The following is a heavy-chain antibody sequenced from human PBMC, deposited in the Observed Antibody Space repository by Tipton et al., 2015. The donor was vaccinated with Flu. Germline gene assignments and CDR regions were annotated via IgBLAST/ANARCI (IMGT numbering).Heavy chain of an antibody. D-gene: IGHD5-18*01. CDR1: GGSMSSFY. CDR3: ARGSGSDTAMTVCV. CDR2: MYAGGNT. V-gene: IGHV4-4*07. J-gene: IGHJ4*02. Sequence: TLSLTCTVSGGSMSSFYWSWIRKPAGKGLEWMGRMYAGGNTKYNPSLKSRVTMSVDTSKNQFSLRLTSVTAADTAVYYCARGSGSDTAMTVCVWGPGTVVTVSS.